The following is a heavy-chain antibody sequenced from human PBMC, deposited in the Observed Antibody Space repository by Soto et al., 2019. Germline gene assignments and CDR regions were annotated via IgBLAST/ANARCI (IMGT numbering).Heavy chain of an antibody. Sequence: QVHLVQSGAEVKKPGSSVKVSCKASGGTFSSYAISWVRQAPGQGLEWMGGIIPIFGTANYAQKFQGRVTITADECTSTTDMELRSLRSGDTAVYYCAFDLGITGTTANDNWCQGTLVTVSS. D-gene: IGHD1-7*01. CDR2: IIPIFGTA. V-gene: IGHV1-69*12. CDR3: AFDLGITGTTANDN. J-gene: IGHJ4*02. CDR1: GGTFSSYA.